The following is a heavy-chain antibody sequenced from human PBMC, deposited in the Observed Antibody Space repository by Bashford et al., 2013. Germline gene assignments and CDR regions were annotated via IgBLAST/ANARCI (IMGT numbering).Heavy chain of an antibody. CDR1: GFTFTDYP. Sequence: GGSLRLSCAASGFTFTDYPMNWVRQAPGKGLEWVASISSSGRFIFYADSVKGRFTVSRGNDETSLYLQMNSLRAEDTAVYYCAPLDGYGLKFWGQGTMVTVSS. CDR3: APLDGYGLKF. J-gene: IGHJ3*01. V-gene: IGHV3-21*04. CDR2: ISSSGRFI. D-gene: IGHD4-11*01.